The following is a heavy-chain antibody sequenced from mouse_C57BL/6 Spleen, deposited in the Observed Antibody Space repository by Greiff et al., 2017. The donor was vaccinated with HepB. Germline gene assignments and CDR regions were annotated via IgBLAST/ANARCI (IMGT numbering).Heavy chain of an antibody. V-gene: IGHV5-17*01. J-gene: IGHJ4*01. CDR3: ARDGYYAIDY. D-gene: IGHD2-3*01. CDR2: ISSGSSTI. CDR1: GFTFSDYG. Sequence: EVKVVESGGGLVKPGGSLKLSCAASGFTFSDYGMHWVRQAPEKGLEWVAYISSGSSTIYYADTVKGRFTISRDNAKNTLFLQMTSLRSEDTAMYYCARDGYYAIDYWGQGTSVTVSS.